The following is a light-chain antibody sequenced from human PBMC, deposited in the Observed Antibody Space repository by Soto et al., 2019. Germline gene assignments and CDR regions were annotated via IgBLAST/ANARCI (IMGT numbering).Light chain of an antibody. J-gene: IGKJ2*01. CDR2: AAS. V-gene: IGKV1-17*03. CDR1: QGISNY. CDR3: IHHYSYPYT. Sequence: DIQMAQSPSAMSASVGDRVTITCRASQGISNYLAWFPQKPGKVPKRLIYAASSLHTGVPSRFSGSGSGTEFTLTISSLHPEDFATYYCIHHYSYPYTFGQGTKLEIK.